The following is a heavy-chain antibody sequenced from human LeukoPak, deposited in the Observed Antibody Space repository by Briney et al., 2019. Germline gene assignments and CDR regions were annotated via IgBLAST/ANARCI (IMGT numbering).Heavy chain of an antibody. CDR2: IKQDGSEK. J-gene: IGHJ4*02. Sequence: GGSLRLSCAASGFTFSSYWMSWVRQAPGKGLEWVANIKQDGSEKYYVDSVKGRFTISRDNAKNSLYLQMNSLRAEDTAVYYCARETHFWEWYYFDYWGQGSQVTVSS. V-gene: IGHV3-7*01. CDR3: ARETHFWEWYYFDY. D-gene: IGHD3-3*01. CDR1: GFTFSSYW.